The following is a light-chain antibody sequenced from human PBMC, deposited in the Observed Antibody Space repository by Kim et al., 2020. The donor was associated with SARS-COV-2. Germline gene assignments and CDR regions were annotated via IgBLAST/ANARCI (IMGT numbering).Light chain of an antibody. CDR3: QQYGSSPWT. V-gene: IGKV3D-20*01. Sequence: EIVLTQSPATLSLSPGERATLSCGASQCVSSSYLAWYQQKPGLAPRLLIYVASSRATGIPDRFSGSGSGTDFTLTISRLEPEDFAVYYCQQYGSSPWTFGQGTKVDIK. CDR2: VAS. CDR1: QCVSSSY. J-gene: IGKJ1*01.